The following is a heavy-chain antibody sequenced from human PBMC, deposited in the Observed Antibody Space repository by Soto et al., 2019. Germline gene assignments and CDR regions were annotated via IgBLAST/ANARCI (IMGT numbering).Heavy chain of an antibody. CDR1: GGSISSVGYY. V-gene: IGHV4-31*03. CDR2: IYYSGST. Sequence: QVQLQESGPGLVKPSQTLSLTCTVSGGSISSVGYYWSWIRQHPGKGLEWIGYIYYSGSTYYNPAHKSRVTISVDTTKNQFSLKLSSVTAADAAVYYCARERCSSTSCYGRPSYYDYDGMDVWGQGTTVTVSS. CDR3: ARERCSSTSCYGRPSYYDYDGMDV. D-gene: IGHD2-2*01. J-gene: IGHJ6*02.